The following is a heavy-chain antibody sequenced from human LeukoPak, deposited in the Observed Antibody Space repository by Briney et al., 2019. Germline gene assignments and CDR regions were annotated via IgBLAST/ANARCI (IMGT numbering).Heavy chain of an antibody. D-gene: IGHD1-26*01. CDR1: GYTFVDYD. CDR2: RNTNCGGA. V-gene: IGHV1-2*02. Sequence: ASVKVSCKRSGYTFVDYDLYWVWQAQGHGQEWMGWRNTNCGGATYSKTFQGRVIMTRDTSISEDYLEMKRLASDDTAALYCARPGAVWNFDYWGQGTLVTVSS. J-gene: IGHJ4*02. CDR3: ARPGAVWNFDY.